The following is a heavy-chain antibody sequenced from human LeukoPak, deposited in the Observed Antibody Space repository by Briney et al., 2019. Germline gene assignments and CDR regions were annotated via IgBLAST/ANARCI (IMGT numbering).Heavy chain of an antibody. CDR1: GFKFSDYY. CDR2: ISNGGNTI. Sequence: GGSLRLSCAASGFKFSDYYMNWIRQAPGKGLEWVSYISNGGNTIYYADSVKGRFTTSRDNAKNSLYLQMNSLRAEDTAVYYCARDLYSGYDSSNYWGQGTLVTVSS. CDR3: ARDLYSGYDSSNY. J-gene: IGHJ4*02. V-gene: IGHV3-11*01. D-gene: IGHD5-12*01.